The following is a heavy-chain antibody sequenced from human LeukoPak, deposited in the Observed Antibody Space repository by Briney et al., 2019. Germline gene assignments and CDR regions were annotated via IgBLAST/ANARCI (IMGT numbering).Heavy chain of an antibody. V-gene: IGHV1-2*02. D-gene: IGHD5-18*01. CDR1: GYTFTSYG. CDR2: INPNSGGT. J-gene: IGHJ4*02. Sequence: ASVKVSCKASGYTFTSYGISWVRQAPGQGLEWMGWINPNSGGTNYAQKFQGRVTMTRDTSINTAYMELSSLRSDDTAVYYCARGYSYGPYWGQGTLVTVSS. CDR3: ARGYSYGPY.